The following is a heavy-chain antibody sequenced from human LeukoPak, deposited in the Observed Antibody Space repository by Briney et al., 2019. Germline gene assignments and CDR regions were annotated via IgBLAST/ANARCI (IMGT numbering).Heavy chain of an antibody. CDR3: ARGPAYSSGWYGDYYYYMDV. CDR2: IIPIFGTA. Sequence: SVKVSCKASGGTFSSYAISWVRQAPGQGLEWMGGIIPIFGTANYAQKFQGRVTITADESTSTAYMELSSLRSEDTAVYYCARGPAYSSGWYGDYYYYMDVWGEGTTVTVSS. D-gene: IGHD6-19*01. CDR1: GGTFSSYA. V-gene: IGHV1-69*13. J-gene: IGHJ6*03.